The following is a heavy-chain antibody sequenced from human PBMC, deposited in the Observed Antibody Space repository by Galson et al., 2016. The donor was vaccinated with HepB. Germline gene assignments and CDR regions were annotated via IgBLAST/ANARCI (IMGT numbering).Heavy chain of an antibody. CDR1: GGTFTSYG. D-gene: IGHD5-24*01. CDR2: IIPILDVA. CDR3: AKGSTNYYYGMDL. V-gene: IGHV1-69*04. J-gene: IGHJ6*02. Sequence: SVKVSCKASGGTFTSYGINWVRQAPGQGLEWMGRIIPILDVANYAQKFQGRVTVTADKSTTTAYMRLSSLRSEDTAVYYCAKGSTNYYYGMDLWGQGTTVTVSS.